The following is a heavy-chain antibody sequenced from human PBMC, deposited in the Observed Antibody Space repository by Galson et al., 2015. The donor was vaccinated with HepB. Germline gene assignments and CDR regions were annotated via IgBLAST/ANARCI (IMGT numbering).Heavy chain of an antibody. V-gene: IGHV3-7*01. Sequence: SLRLSCAASGFTFSSYWMNWVRQAPGKGLEWVVNIKQDGTEKYYVDSVKGRFTISRDNAKNSLYVQMSNLRAEDTAVYYCARDYDPAARPLSYFDLWGRGTLVTVSS. D-gene: IGHD3-3*01. CDR2: IKQDGTEK. J-gene: IGHJ2*01. CDR1: GFTFSSYW. CDR3: ARDYDPAARPLSYFDL.